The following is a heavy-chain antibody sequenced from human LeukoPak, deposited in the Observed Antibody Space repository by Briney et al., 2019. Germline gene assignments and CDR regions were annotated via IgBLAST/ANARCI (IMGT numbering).Heavy chain of an antibody. CDR2: ISGSGAST. Sequence: GGSLRLSCLTSGFTFSTNAMSWVRQAPGKGLEWISGISGSGASTYYADSVTGRFTISRDNSRNTLYLQMNSLRAEDTAVYYCAKLSGSRNHPFDYWGQGTLVTVSS. J-gene: IGHJ4*02. V-gene: IGHV3-23*01. CDR1: GFTFSTNA. D-gene: IGHD1-26*01. CDR3: AKLSGSRNHPFDY.